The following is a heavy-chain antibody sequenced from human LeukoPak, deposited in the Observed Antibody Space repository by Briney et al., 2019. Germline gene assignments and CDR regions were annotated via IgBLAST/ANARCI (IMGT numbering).Heavy chain of an antibody. CDR1: GYILTDYF. D-gene: IGHD3-10*01. Sequence: GASVRVSCKASGYILTDYFIHWVRHAPGQGPEWMGRVNPKNGDTYYAQTFRGRVTVTGATSISTAYMGQTTLRSDDTAIYYCARDRSSTAYWELDYWGEGALVTVSS. V-gene: IGHV1-2*06. J-gene: IGHJ4*02. CDR3: ARDRSSTAYWELDY. CDR2: VNPKNGDT.